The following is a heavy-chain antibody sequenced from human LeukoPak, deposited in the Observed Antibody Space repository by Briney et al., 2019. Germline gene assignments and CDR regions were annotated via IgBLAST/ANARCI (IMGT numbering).Heavy chain of an antibody. CDR3: AKTSSIARDGYNNNYYYYGMDV. Sequence: GGSLRLSCAASGFTFSSYAMSWVRQAPGKGLEWVSAISGSGGSTYYADSVKGRFTISRDNSKNTLYLQMNSLRAGDTAVYYCAKTSSIARDGYNNNYYYYGMDVWGRGTTVTVSS. CDR1: GFTFSSYA. D-gene: IGHD5-24*01. J-gene: IGHJ6*02. CDR2: ISGSGGST. V-gene: IGHV3-23*01.